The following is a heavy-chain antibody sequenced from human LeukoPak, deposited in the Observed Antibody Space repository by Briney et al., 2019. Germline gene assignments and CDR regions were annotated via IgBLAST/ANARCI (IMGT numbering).Heavy chain of an antibody. CDR2: IIPIFGTA. CDR1: GYTFTGYY. V-gene: IGHV1-69*13. J-gene: IGHJ4*02. Sequence: GASVKVSCKASGYTFTGYYMHWVRQAPGQGLEWMGGIIPIFGTANYARKFQGRVTITADESTSTAYMELSSLRSEDTAVYYCARDQEPYYYGSGRHYGDDYWGQGTLVTVSS. CDR3: ARDQEPYYYGSGRHYGDDY. D-gene: IGHD3-10*01.